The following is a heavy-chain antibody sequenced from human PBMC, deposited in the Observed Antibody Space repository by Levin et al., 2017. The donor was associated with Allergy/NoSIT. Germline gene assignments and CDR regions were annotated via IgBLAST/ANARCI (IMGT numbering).Heavy chain of an antibody. D-gene: IGHD6-13*01. V-gene: IGHV3-49*03. J-gene: IGHJ6*03. CDR1: GYTFGDYT. Sequence: GGSLRLSCTASGYTFGDYTMNWFRQAPGKGLEWVSLIRSKAHGGTTEYAASVKGRFTISRDDSKSIAYLQMNSLKTEDTAVYYCTRVCRAATSYYFYYMDVWGKGTTVTVSS. CDR2: IRSKAHGGTT. CDR3: TRVCRAATSYYFYYMDV.